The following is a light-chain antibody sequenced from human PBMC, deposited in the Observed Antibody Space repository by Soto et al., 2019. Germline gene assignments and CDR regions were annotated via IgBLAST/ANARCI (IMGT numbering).Light chain of an antibody. CDR3: QQCGKSPWT. CDR1: QSVSSSY. V-gene: IGKV3-20*01. J-gene: IGKJ1*01. CDR2: GAS. Sequence: EIVLTQSPGTLSLSPGERATLSCRASQSVSSSYLAWYQQKPGQSPRLLVYGASSRATGTPDRFSGSGSGTDFTLTITRLEPKDFAVYYCQQCGKSPWTFGQGTKVEIK.